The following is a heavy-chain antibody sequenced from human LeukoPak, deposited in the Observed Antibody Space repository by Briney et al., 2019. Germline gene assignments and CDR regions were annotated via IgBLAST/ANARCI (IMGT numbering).Heavy chain of an antibody. V-gene: IGHV3-74*01. J-gene: IGHJ4*02. CDR3: VASRWSGALDF. CDR1: SIRFADHW. Sequence: GGSLRLSCVGSSIRFADHWMLWVRQVPGEPPAWVARSDRDGVVREYADSVKGRSTIPRDNARNTIHLEMNRLKVEDTAIYYCVASRWSGALDFWGQGSLVIVSS. CDR2: SDRDGVVR. D-gene: IGHD3-3*01.